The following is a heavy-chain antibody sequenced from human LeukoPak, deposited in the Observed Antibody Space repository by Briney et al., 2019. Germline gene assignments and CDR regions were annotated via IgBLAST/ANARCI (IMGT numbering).Heavy chain of an antibody. CDR3: ARDSLRRYDY. CDR1: GFTFDDYA. D-gene: IGHD5-24*01. J-gene: IGHJ4*02. Sequence: GGSLRLSCAASGFTFDDYAMHWVRQAPGKGLEWVANIKHDGSEKYYVDSVKGRFTISRDNAKNSLYLQMNSLRAEDTAVYYCARDSLRRYDYWGQGTLVTVSS. V-gene: IGHV3-7*01. CDR2: IKHDGSEK.